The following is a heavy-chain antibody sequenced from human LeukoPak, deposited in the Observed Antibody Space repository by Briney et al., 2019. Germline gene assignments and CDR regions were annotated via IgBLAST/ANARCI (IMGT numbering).Heavy chain of an antibody. J-gene: IGHJ4*02. CDR2: IYSGGST. CDR1: GFTVSSNY. CDR3: AKDLVVPAATFYFDY. Sequence: GGSLRLSCAASGFTVSSNYMNWVRQAPGKGLEWVSIIYSGGSTYYADSVKGRFTISRDNSKNTLYLQMNSLRAEDTAVYYCAKDLVVPAATFYFDYWGQGTLVTVSS. V-gene: IGHV3-53*01. D-gene: IGHD2-2*01.